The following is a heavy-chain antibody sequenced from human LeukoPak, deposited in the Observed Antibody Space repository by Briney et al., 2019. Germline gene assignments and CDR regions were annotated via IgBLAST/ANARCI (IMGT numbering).Heavy chain of an antibody. CDR2: INPNSGGT. J-gene: IGHJ4*02. D-gene: IGHD3-10*01. CDR1: GYTFTCYY. V-gene: IGHV1-2*02. Sequence: ASVKVSCKASGYTFTCYYMHWVRQAPGQGLEWMGWINPNSGGTNYAQKFQGRVTMTRDTSISTAYMELSRLRSDDTAVYYCARGGYGSGSYYPFDYWGQGTLVTVSS. CDR3: ARGGYGSGSYYPFDY.